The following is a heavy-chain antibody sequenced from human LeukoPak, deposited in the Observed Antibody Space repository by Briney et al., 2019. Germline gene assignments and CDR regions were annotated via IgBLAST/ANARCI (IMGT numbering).Heavy chain of an antibody. Sequence: HPGGSLRLSCAASGFTFSSYAMHWVRQAPGKGLEWVAVISYDGSNKYYADSVKGRFTISRDNSKNTLYLQMNSLRAEDTAVYYCARGAYCSSTSCYKENAFDIWGQGTMVTVSS. V-gene: IGHV3-30-3*01. CDR3: ARGAYCSSTSCYKENAFDI. CDR2: ISYDGSNK. D-gene: IGHD2-2*02. J-gene: IGHJ3*02. CDR1: GFTFSSYA.